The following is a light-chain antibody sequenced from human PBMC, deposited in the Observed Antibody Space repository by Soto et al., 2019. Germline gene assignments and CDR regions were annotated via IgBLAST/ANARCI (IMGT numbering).Light chain of an antibody. CDR3: TSYTSSSIFYV. CDR2: EVS. V-gene: IGLV2-14*01. J-gene: IGLJ1*01. Sequence: QSVLTQPASVSGSPGQSITISCTGTSSDVGGYNFVSWFQHHPGKAPKVMIYEVSNRPSGVSNRFSGSKSGNTDSLTISGLQAEDEADYYCTSYTSSSIFYVFGKWTKVTVL. CDR1: SSDVGGYNF.